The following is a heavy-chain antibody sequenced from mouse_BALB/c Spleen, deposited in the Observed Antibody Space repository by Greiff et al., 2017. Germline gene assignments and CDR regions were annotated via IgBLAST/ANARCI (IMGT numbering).Heavy chain of an antibody. CDR2: ISYSGST. CDR3: ARLRYAMDY. V-gene: IGHV3-2*02. D-gene: IGHD1-1*01. CDR1: GYSITSDYA. Sequence: EVQRVESGPGLVKPSQSLSLTCTVTGYSITSDYAWNWIRQFPGNKLEWMGYISYSGSTSYNPSLKSRISITRDTSKNQFFLQLNSVTTEDTATYYCARLRYAMDYWGQGTSVTVSS. J-gene: IGHJ4*01.